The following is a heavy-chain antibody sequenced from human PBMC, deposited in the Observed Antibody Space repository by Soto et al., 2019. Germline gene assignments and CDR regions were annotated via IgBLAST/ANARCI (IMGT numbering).Heavy chain of an antibody. CDR3: ARVGSDYDNRGYYLX. V-gene: IGHV4-4*02. CDR1: GGSVSSINW. CDR2: TYHSGRT. Sequence: SETLSLTFIVSGGSVSSINWWSWVRQPPGKGLEWIGETYHSGRTTYTTSLNSRATISVDKSENQFSLRLKSVTPADTAVYYCARVGSDYDNRGYYLXWGPVTLVTASX. J-gene: IGHJ5*02. D-gene: IGHD3-22*01.